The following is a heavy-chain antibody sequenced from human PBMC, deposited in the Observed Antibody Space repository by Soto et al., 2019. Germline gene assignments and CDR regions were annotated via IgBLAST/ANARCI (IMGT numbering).Heavy chain of an antibody. Sequence: EVQLLESGGGIVQPGGTLRLSCAASGFTFGRFAMSWVRQAPGKGLEWVSGVSARGDTTYYTDAVRGRFSISRDNSKNTLSLQMNSLRVEDTAVYYCGKDPNGDYVGGSDFWGPGTMVTVSS. D-gene: IGHD4-17*01. V-gene: IGHV3-23*01. J-gene: IGHJ3*01. CDR1: GFTFGRFA. CDR2: VSARGDTT. CDR3: GKDPNGDYVGGSDF.